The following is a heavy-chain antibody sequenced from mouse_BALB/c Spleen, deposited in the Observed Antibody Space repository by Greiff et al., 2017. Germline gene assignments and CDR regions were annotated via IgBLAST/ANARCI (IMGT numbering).Heavy chain of an antibody. Sequence: QVQLKESGAELARPGASVKMSCKASGYTFTSYTMHWVKQRPGQGLEWIGYINPSSGYTNYNQKFKDKATLTADKSSSTAYMQLSSLTSEDSAVYYCARFPTATFAYWGQGTLVTVSA. CDR1: GYTFTSYT. J-gene: IGHJ3*01. CDR2: INPSSGYT. CDR3: ARFPTATFAY. V-gene: IGHV1-4*01. D-gene: IGHD1-2*01.